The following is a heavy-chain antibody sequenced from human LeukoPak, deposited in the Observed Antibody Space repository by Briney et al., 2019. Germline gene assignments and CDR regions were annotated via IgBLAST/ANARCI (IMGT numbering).Heavy chain of an antibody. J-gene: IGHJ4*02. CDR2: IKQDGSDK. D-gene: IGHD5-24*01. CDR3: ARDDLTNGYNGNF. Sequence: GGSLRLSCAASGFTFSGFWMTWVRQAPGKGLAWVANIKQDGSDKHYVDSVEGRFTISRDNAKSSLYLQMNSLRVDDTAVYYCARDDLTNGYNGNFWGQGTLVTVSS. CDR1: GFTFSGFW. V-gene: IGHV3-7*01.